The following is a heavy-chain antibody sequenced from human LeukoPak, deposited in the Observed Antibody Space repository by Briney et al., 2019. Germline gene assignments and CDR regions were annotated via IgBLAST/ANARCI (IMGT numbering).Heavy chain of an antibody. V-gene: IGHV1-8*01. CDR1: GYTFTSYD. D-gene: IGHD3-16*01. Sequence: ASVKVSCKASGYTFTSYDINWVGQAAGQGVEGMGWRNPNSGNTGYAQKCQGRVTMTRNTSISTAYMELSSLRSEDTAVYYCARYMGGPVVGMDVWGQGTTVTVSS. CDR2: RNPNSGNT. CDR3: ARYMGGPVVGMDV. J-gene: IGHJ6*02.